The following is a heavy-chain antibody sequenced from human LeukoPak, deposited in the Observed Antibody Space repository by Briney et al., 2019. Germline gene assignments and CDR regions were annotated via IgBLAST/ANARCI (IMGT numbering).Heavy chain of an antibody. CDR1: GFTFSNYG. D-gene: IGHD1-26*01. Sequence: PGGSLRLPCATSGFTFSNYGMHWVRQAPGKGLEWVAVISNDGSNIQYADSAKGRFTISRDNSKNTVYLQMNSLRSEDTAVYYCARGKQWENYWGQGTLVTVST. V-gene: IGHV3-30*03. CDR2: ISNDGSNI. J-gene: IGHJ4*02. CDR3: ARGKQWENY.